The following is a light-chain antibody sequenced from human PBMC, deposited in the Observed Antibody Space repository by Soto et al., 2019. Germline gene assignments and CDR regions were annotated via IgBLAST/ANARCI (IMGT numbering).Light chain of an antibody. CDR1: QSVSSN. V-gene: IGKV3-15*01. J-gene: IGKJ5*01. CDR3: QQYNDWPRT. Sequence: ERVIPQSPATLSVSPGERATLSCRASQSVSSNLAWYQQKPGQAPRLLIYRASPRATGIPARFSGSGSGTEFTLTISSLQSEDFAVYYCQQYNDWPRTFGQGTRLEIK. CDR2: RAS.